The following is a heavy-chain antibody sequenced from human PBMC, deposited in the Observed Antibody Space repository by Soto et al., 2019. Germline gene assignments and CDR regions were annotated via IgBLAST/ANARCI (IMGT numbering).Heavy chain of an antibody. V-gene: IGHV2-5*02. J-gene: IGHJ5*02. CDR3: AHSPYYGSGIDWFDP. CDR2: IYWDDDK. Sequence: QITLKESGPTLVKPTQTLTLTCTFSGFSLSTSGVGVGWIRQPPGKALEWLALIYWDDDKRYSPSLKSRLTIXXDXSXTQVVLTMTNTDPVDTATYYCAHSPYYGSGIDWFDPWGQGTLVTVSS. D-gene: IGHD3-10*01. CDR1: GFSLSTSGVG.